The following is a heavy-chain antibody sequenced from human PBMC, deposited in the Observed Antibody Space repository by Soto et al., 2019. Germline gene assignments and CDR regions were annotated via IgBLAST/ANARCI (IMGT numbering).Heavy chain of an antibody. D-gene: IGHD6-13*01. J-gene: IGHJ4*02. CDR1: GFTFSSYA. CDR2: ISGSGDST. Sequence: GGSLRLSCAASGFTFSSYAMNWVRQAPGKGLEWVSVISGSGDSTYYADSMKGRFTISRDNSKNTLYLQMNSLRAEDTAVYYCARRGPGTYFDYWGQGTLVTVSS. V-gene: IGHV3-23*01. CDR3: ARRGPGTYFDY.